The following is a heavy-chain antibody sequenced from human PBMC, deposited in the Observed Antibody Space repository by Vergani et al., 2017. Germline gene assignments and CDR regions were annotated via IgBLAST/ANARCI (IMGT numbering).Heavy chain of an antibody. Sequence: EVQLVESGGGLVKTGGSLRLSCAASGFSFDDYGMHWVRRVPGKGLEWVSGILRETGSIGYADSVRGRFTISRDNAKNTLYLQMNSLRPEDTALYYCTKDWGSRTAGLAYWGQGTPVTVSS. CDR3: TKDWGSRTAGLAY. CDR1: GFSFDDYG. V-gene: IGHV3-9*01. J-gene: IGHJ4*02. CDR2: ILRETGSI. D-gene: IGHD6-13*01.